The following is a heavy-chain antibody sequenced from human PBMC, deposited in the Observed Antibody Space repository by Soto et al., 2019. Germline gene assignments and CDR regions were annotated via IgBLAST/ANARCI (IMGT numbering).Heavy chain of an antibody. CDR2: ISGSSTYI. V-gene: IGHV3-21*01. D-gene: IGHD6-19*01. CDR1: GFTFSRYS. Sequence: GGVLRLSFAAFGFTFSRYSMNWVRQAPGKGLEWVSSISGSSTYIYYADSVKGRFTISRDNAKNSLYLQMNSLRAEDTAVYYCAISSRLVGEYFQHWGQGTLVTVSS. CDR3: AISSRLVGEYFQH. J-gene: IGHJ1*01.